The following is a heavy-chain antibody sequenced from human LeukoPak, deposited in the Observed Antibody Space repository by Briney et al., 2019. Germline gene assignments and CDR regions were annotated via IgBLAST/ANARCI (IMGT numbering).Heavy chain of an antibody. CDR1: GGSFSGYY. D-gene: IGHD3-22*01. V-gene: IGHV4-34*01. CDR2: INHSGST. J-gene: IGHJ4*02. Sequence: KPSEPLSLTCAVYGGSFSGYYWSWIRQPPGKGLEWIGEINHSGSTNYNPSLKSRVTISVDTSKNQFSLKLSSVTAADTAVYYCASSPPDSSGYYSNWGQGTLVTVSS. CDR3: ASSPPDSSGYYSN.